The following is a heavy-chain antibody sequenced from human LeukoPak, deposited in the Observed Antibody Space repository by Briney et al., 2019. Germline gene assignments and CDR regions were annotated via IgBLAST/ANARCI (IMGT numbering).Heavy chain of an antibody. CDR1: GFTFSNYA. J-gene: IGHJ4*02. CDR2: VSGSGGTT. CDR3: AKALEGTPDSSGYYLH. D-gene: IGHD3-22*01. V-gene: IGHV3-23*01. Sequence: GGSLRLSCAASGFTFSNYAMSWVRQAPGKGLEWVSTVSGSGGTTYYADSLKGRLTISRDNSKNTLFLQMTSLRVEDTAVYYCAKALEGTPDSSGYYLHWGQGTLVTVSS.